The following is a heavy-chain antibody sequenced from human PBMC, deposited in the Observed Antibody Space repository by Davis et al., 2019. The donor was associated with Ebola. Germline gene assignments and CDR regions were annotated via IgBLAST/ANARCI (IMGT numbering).Heavy chain of an antibody. CDR2: ISNAGAYT. V-gene: IGHV3-64D*08. CDR3: VKGSSEAGANWLDS. D-gene: IGHD3-10*01. J-gene: IGHJ5*01. Sequence: PGGSLRLSCSASGFTFILHTMHCVRQAPGQGLAYVADISNAGAYTFHEDSVKGRFTISRDNSKNTLFLQMNNLRVEDTAVYYCVKGSSEAGANWLDSWGRGTRVTVSS. CDR1: GFTFILHT.